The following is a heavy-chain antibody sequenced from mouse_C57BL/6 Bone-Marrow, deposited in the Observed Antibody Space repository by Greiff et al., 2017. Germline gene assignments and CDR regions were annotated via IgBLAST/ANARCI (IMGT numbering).Heavy chain of an antibody. J-gene: IGHJ2*01. CDR2: IHPNSGST. V-gene: IGHV1-64*01. CDR1: GYTFTSYW. D-gene: IGHD4-1*02. Sequence: VKLQQPGAELVKPGASVKLSCKASGYTFTSYWMHWVKQRPGQGLEWIGMIHPNSGSTNYNEKFKSKATLTVDKSSSTAYMQLSSLTSEDSAVYYCARPTLYYFDYWGQGTTLTVSS. CDR3: ARPTLYYFDY.